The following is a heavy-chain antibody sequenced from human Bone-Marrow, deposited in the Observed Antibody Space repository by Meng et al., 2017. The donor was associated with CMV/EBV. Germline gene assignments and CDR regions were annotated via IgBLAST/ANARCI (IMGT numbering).Heavy chain of an antibody. CDR3: ARDSDYTSSSFGDY. Sequence: LSLTCAASGFTFSVHIMHWVRQAPGKGLEWVAGISEDGSEKYYADGSDKYYSDSVKGRLTISRDNSKNTLYLQMNSLRTEDTAVYYCARDSDYTSSSFGDYWGQGALVTVSS. V-gene: IGHV3-30*03. CDR1: GFTFSVHI. CDR2: ISEDGS. D-gene: IGHD6-6*01. J-gene: IGHJ4*02.